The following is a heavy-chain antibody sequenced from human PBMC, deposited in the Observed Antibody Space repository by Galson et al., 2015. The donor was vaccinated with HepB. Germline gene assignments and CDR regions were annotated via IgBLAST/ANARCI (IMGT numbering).Heavy chain of an antibody. D-gene: IGHD6-13*01. J-gene: IGHJ6*02. V-gene: IGHV3-30*04. CDR1: GFTFSTFA. Sequence: SLRLSCAASGFTFSTFAMHWVRQAPGQGLEWVAVISYDGGNKYYADSVKGRFTIARDNSKNTLFLEMTSLRAEDTAVYWCTRTGRYSSSWYRYGMDVWGQGTTVTVSS. CDR2: ISYDGGNK. CDR3: TRTGRYSSSWYRYGMDV.